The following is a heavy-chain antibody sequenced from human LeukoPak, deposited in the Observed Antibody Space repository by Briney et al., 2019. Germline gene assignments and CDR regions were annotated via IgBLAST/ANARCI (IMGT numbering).Heavy chain of an antibody. CDR1: GFTFSSYA. D-gene: IGHD1-14*01. Sequence: GGSLRLSCAASGFTFSSYAMSWVRQAPGKGLEWVSAISGSGGSTYYADSVKGRFTISRDNSKNTLYLQMNSLRAEDAAVYYCAEDRAPKPYYFDYWGQGTLVTVSS. CDR2: ISGSGGST. J-gene: IGHJ4*02. V-gene: IGHV3-23*01. CDR3: AEDRAPKPYYFDY.